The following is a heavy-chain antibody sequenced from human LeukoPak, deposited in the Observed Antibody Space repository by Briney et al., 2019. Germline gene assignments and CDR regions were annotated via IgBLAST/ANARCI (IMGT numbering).Heavy chain of an antibody. Sequence: PGGSLRLSCAASGFTFSSYEMNWVRQAPGKGLEWVSYISSSGSTIYYADSVKGRFTISRDNSKNTLYLQMNSLRPEDTAIYYCAKDHSPSFDTSGYHEGDGAFDIWGQGTMVTVSA. CDR2: ISSSGSTI. J-gene: IGHJ3*02. D-gene: IGHD3-22*01. V-gene: IGHV3-48*03. CDR3: AKDHSPSFDTSGYHEGDGAFDI. CDR1: GFTFSSYE.